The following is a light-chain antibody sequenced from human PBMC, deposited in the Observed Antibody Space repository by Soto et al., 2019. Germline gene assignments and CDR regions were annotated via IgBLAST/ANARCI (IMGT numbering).Light chain of an antibody. V-gene: IGLV2-23*01. CDR1: SSDVGTYNL. CDR2: EDS. J-gene: IGLJ3*02. Sequence: QSALTQPASVSGSPGQSITISCTGTSSDVGTYNLVSRYRQHPGKAPKLMIYEDSKRPSGVSNRFSGSKSGNTASLTISGLQAEDEADYYCCAYAGSSTWVFGGGTKVTVL. CDR3: CAYAGSSTWV.